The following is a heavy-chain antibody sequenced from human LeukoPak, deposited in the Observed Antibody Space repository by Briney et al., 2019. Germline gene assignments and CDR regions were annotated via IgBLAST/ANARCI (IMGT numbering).Heavy chain of an antibody. CDR2: IFHSGST. CDR3: ARRDDSSGYHKIFDY. Sequence: SETLSLTCTVSGGSISGYYWNWIRQPAGKGLEWIGRIFHSGSTNYNPSLNSRVTMSVDTSKNQFSLKLSSLTAADTAVYYCARRDDSSGYHKIFDYWGPGTLVTVSS. J-gene: IGHJ4*02. CDR1: GGSISGYY. V-gene: IGHV4-4*07. D-gene: IGHD3-22*01.